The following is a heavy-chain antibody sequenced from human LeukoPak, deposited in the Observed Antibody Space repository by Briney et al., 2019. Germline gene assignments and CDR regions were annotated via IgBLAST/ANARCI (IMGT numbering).Heavy chain of an antibody. CDR3: ARMGEMATIFNYYYYYGMDV. CDR1: GGSISSYY. V-gene: IGHV4-59*01. D-gene: IGHD5-24*01. Sequence: SETLSLTCTVSGGSISSYYWSWIRQPPGKGLEWIGYFYYSGSTNYNPSLKSRVTISVDTSKNQFSLKLSSVTAADTTVYYCARMGEMATIFNYYYYYGMDVWGQGTTVTVSS. J-gene: IGHJ6*02. CDR2: FYYSGST.